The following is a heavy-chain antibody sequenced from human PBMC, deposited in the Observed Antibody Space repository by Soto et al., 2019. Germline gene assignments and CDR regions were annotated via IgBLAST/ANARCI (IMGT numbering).Heavy chain of an antibody. Sequence: EVQLVESGGGLVQPGGSLRLSCAASGFTFSDHYMEWVRQAPGKGLEWVGRISNKANIYTTEYAASVKSRFTISRDDSKNSLYLQMNSLKTEDTAVYYCARPPLYSTSYYFDQWGQGTLVTVSS. CDR2: ISNKANIYTT. CDR1: GFTFSDHY. J-gene: IGHJ4*02. V-gene: IGHV3-72*01. D-gene: IGHD6-6*01. CDR3: ARPPLYSTSYYFDQ.